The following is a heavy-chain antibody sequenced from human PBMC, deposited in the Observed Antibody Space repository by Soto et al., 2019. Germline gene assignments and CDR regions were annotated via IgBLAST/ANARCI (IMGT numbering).Heavy chain of an antibody. Sequence: QVQLQESGPGLVKPSETLSLTCNVSGGSVSSGGYYWSWIRQPPGKGLEWIGYNFYSGSTNYNPSLKSRVAISLDTSKNQFSLKLSSVTAADTAVYYCATFFYYEFWSGMPRVRWFDPWGQGTLVTVS. CDR3: ATFFYYEFWSGMPRVRWFDP. CDR1: GGSVSSGGYY. J-gene: IGHJ5*02. CDR2: NFYSGST. D-gene: IGHD3-3*01. V-gene: IGHV4-61*08.